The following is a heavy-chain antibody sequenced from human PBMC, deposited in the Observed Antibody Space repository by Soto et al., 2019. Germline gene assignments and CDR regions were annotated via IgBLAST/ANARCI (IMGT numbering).Heavy chain of an antibody. D-gene: IGHD5-12*01. J-gene: IGHJ3*02. Sequence: GESLKISCKASGYTFTGYYIHWVRQAPGQGLEWMGWINPNSGGTNYAQKFQGRVTMTRDTSISTAYMELSRLRSDDTAVYYCARGGDIVATMDDAFDIWGQGTMVTV. CDR2: INPNSGGT. CDR1: GYTFTGYY. V-gene: IGHV1-2*02. CDR3: ARGGDIVATMDDAFDI.